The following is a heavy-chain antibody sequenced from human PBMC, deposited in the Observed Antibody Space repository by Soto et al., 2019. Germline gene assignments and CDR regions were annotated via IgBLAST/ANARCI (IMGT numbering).Heavy chain of an antibody. V-gene: IGHV3-30*18. CDR2: ISYDGSNK. J-gene: IGHJ4*02. Sequence: GGSLRLSCAASGFTFSSYGMHWVRQAPGKGLEWVAVISYDGSNKYYADSVKGRFTISRDNSKNTLYLQINSLRAEDTAVYYCAKESMVRGVIITRGFDYWGQGTLVTVSS. D-gene: IGHD3-10*01. CDR3: AKESMVRGVIITRGFDY. CDR1: GFTFSSYG.